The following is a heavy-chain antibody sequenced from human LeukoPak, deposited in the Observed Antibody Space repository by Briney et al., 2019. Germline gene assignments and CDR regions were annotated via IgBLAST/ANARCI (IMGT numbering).Heavy chain of an antibody. V-gene: IGHV1-18*01. D-gene: IGHD6-13*01. Sequence: ASVKVSCKASGYTFTSYGISWVRQAPGQGLEWMGWISAYNGNTNYAQKLQGRVTMTTDTSTSTAYMELRSLRSDDTAVYYCARGPYSSSWYLGGYYYYYYMDVWGKGTTVTVSS. CDR3: ARGPYSSSWYLGGYYYYYYMDV. CDR1: GYTFTSYG. J-gene: IGHJ6*03. CDR2: ISAYNGNT.